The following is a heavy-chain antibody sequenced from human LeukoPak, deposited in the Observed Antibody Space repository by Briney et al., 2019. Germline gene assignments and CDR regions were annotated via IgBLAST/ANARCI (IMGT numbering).Heavy chain of an antibody. CDR3: ARTHSGWLLDY. Sequence: GGSLRLSCAASGFTFSTYWMHWVRQAPGEGLVWVSRINTDGSSTSYADSVKGRFTISRDNAKNTLYLQMNSLRAEDTAVYYCARTHSGWLLDYWGQGTLVTVSS. D-gene: IGHD6-19*01. CDR1: GFTFSTYW. V-gene: IGHV3-74*01. J-gene: IGHJ4*02. CDR2: INTDGSST.